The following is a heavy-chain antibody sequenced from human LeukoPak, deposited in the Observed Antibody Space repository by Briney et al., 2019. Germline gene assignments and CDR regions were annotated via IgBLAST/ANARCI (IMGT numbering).Heavy chain of an antibody. CDR3: ARDTKYAFDN. Sequence: GGSLRLSCSAPGFTFSSYSMNWVRQAPGKGLEWISYIGISSGNTKYADSVKGRFTISGDKAKNSVYLQMNSLRAEDTAVYYCARDTKYAFDNWGQGTLVTVSS. CDR1: GFTFSSYS. J-gene: IGHJ4*02. V-gene: IGHV3-48*01. CDR2: IGISSGNT. D-gene: IGHD2-2*01.